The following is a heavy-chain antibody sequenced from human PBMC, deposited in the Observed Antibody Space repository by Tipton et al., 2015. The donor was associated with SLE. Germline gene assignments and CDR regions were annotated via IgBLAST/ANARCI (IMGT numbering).Heavy chain of an antibody. CDR1: GGSISSGSYF. Sequence: TLSLTCSVSGGSISSGSYFWSWIRQPAGKGLEWIGRIYSRGSSNYNPSLKSRVTISVDTPKNQFSLKLNSVTAADTAVYYCTRDPYYYDSSGSPYSYWGQGTLVIVSS. V-gene: IGHV4-61*02. CDR2: IYSRGSS. CDR3: TRDPYYYDSSGSPYSY. J-gene: IGHJ4*02. D-gene: IGHD3-22*01.